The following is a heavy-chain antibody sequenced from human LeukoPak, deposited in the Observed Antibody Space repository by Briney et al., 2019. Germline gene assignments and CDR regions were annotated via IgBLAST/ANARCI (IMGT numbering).Heavy chain of an antibody. CDR2: FDPEDGET. J-gene: IGHJ1*01. Sequence: GASVKVFCKVSGYTLTELSMHWVRQAPGKGLEWMGGFDPEDGETIYAQKFQGRVTMTEDTSTDTAYMELSSLRSEDTAVYYCARPISSQGYFGVVIDWGQGTLVTVSS. CDR3: ARPISSQGYFGVVID. CDR1: GYTLTELS. D-gene: IGHD3-3*01. V-gene: IGHV1-24*01.